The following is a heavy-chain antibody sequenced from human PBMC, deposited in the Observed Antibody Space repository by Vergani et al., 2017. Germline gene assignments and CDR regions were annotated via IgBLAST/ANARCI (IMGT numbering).Heavy chain of an antibody. CDR2: IKSDGSIT. Sequence: DVHLAESGGGFFQPGGSLRLSCSASGFSFNSYWMHWVRQVPRKGLLWVSRIKSDGSITAYADSVKGRFTISRDNAQNTLYLQMNSLRVEDTGVYYCARARCIETCYMSNWLDSWGQGTLVTVSS. CDR1: GFSFNSYW. D-gene: IGHD3-9*01. V-gene: IGHV3-74*03. CDR3: ARARCIETCYMSNWLDS. J-gene: IGHJ5*01.